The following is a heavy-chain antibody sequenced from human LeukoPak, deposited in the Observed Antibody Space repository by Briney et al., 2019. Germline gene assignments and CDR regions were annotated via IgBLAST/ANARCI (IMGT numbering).Heavy chain of an antibody. Sequence: SATLSLTCTVSGGSISSGASDWGWIRQHPKRGLEWVGYINHSGSTYYNPSFGSRVTMSVDTSKNQSSLKLSSVTAADSAVYYCARAARQGFTMIVVPFFYFDLWGRGTLVTVSS. V-gene: IGHV4-31*03. J-gene: IGHJ2*01. CDR2: INHSGST. CDR3: ARAARQGFTMIVVPFFYFDL. CDR1: GGSISSGASD. D-gene: IGHD3-22*01.